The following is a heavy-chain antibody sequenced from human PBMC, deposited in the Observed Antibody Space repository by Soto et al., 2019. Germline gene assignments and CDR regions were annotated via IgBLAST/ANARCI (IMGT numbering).Heavy chain of an antibody. CDR3: TRDRRELRTGLYNALDV. D-gene: IGHD1-26*01. V-gene: IGHV1-69*13. CDR1: GGTFSSYA. J-gene: IGHJ6*02. CDR2: IIPIFGTA. Sequence: SVRVSCKASGGTFSSYAISWVRQAPGQGLEWMGGIIPIFGTANYAQKFQGRVTITADESTSTAYMELRSLRSDDTAVYYCTRDRRELRTGLYNALDVWGQGTPVTVSS.